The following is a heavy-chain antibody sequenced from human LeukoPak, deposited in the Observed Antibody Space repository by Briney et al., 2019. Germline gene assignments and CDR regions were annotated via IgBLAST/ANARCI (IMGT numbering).Heavy chain of an antibody. Sequence: SETLSLTCTVSGGSISSSSYYWGWIRQPPGKGLEWIGSIYYSGSAYYNPSLKSRVTISVDTSKNQFSLKLSSVTAADTAVYYCAREMRSDDYWGQGTLVTVSS. V-gene: IGHV4-39*01. CDR1: GGSISSSSYY. CDR2: IYYSGSA. CDR3: AREMRSDDY. D-gene: IGHD2-15*01. J-gene: IGHJ4*02.